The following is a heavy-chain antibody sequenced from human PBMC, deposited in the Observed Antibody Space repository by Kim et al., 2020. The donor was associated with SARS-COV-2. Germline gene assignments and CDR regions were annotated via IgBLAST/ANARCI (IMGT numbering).Heavy chain of an antibody. Sequence: SETLSLTCTVSGGSISSYYWSWIRQSAGKGLEWIGRIYTSGSTNYNPSLKSRVTMSVDTSKNQFSLKLSSVTAADTAVYYCAREGFIAVAGTGGVFDYWGQGTLVTVSS. D-gene: IGHD6-19*01. CDR2: IYTSGST. V-gene: IGHV4-4*07. J-gene: IGHJ4*02. CDR3: AREGFIAVAGTGGVFDY. CDR1: GGSISSYY.